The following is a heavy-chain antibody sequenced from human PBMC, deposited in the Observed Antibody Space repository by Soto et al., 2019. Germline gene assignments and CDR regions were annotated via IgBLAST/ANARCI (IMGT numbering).Heavy chain of an antibody. Sequence: QVQLVQAGAEVKKPGSSVKVSCKAPGGTLSSYAINWVRQAPGQGLAWMGGIIPIFGSANYAPKFQGRVRSAANESTSTAYMEVSSLRSEDTAVYYCAGTREIPYDHGMDVWGQGTTVTVSS. CDR2: IIPIFGSA. J-gene: IGHJ6*02. CDR3: AGTREIPYDHGMDV. V-gene: IGHV1-69*01. CDR1: GGTLSSYA. D-gene: IGHD1-1*01.